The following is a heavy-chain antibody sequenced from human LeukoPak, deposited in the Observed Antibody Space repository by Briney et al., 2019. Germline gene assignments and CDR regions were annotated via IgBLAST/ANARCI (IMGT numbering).Heavy chain of an antibody. V-gene: IGHV4-59*08. CDR3: ASGSLRGYTYVDI. D-gene: IGHD5-18*01. Sequence: SGTLSLTCIVSGGSITSDYWTWIRQSPGKGLEWIGYVYYTGSTNYHPSFKSRITISMDTSKNQFSLIMTSVTAADTAIYYCASGSLRGYTYVDIWGQGTMVTVSS. CDR2: VYYTGST. CDR1: GGSITSDY. J-gene: IGHJ3*02.